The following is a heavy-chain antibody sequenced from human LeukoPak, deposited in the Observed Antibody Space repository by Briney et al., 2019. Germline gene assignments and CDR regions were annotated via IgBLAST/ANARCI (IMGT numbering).Heavy chain of an antibody. CDR1: GLTFSRQL. V-gene: IGHV3-7*01. CDR2: IKPDGNEK. Sequence: GGSLRLSCAVYGLTFSRQLMSWVRQAPGKGLEWVGKIKPDGNEKYYVDSVRGRFPISRDNSRSSLYLQMNNLGAEDTALYYCASRPPTGYAYLGVFDYWGQGTLVTVSS. CDR3: ASRPPTGYAYLGVFDY. J-gene: IGHJ4*02. D-gene: IGHD3-9*01.